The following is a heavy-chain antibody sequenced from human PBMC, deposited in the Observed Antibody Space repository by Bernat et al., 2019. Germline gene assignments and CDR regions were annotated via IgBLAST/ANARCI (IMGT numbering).Heavy chain of an antibody. CDR1: GFTFSNAW. V-gene: IGHV3-15*01. J-gene: IGHJ3*02. CDR3: TTAFGYCSGGSCYSVGAFDI. CDR2: IKSKTDGGTT. Sequence: EVQLVESGGGLVKPGGSLRLSCAASGFTFSNAWMSWVRQAPGKGLEWVGRIKSKTDGGTTDYAAPVKGRFTISRDDSKNTLYLQMNSLKTEDTAVYYCTTAFGYCSGGSCYSVGAFDIWGQGTMVTVSS. D-gene: IGHD2-15*01.